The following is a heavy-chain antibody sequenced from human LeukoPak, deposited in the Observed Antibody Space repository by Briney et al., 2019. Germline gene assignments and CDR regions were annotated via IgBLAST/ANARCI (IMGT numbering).Heavy chain of an antibody. CDR1: GYTFTGYY. V-gene: IGHV1-2*02. CDR2: INPNSGGT. Sequence: ASVKVSCKASGYTFTGYYMHWVRQAPGQGLEWMGWINPNSGGTNYAQDFHGRVNMTRDTSISTAYMELSRLRSDDTAVYYCARDSYYDSSGYYSSEYFQHWGQGTLVTVSS. D-gene: IGHD3-22*01. CDR3: ARDSYYDSSGYYSSEYFQH. J-gene: IGHJ1*01.